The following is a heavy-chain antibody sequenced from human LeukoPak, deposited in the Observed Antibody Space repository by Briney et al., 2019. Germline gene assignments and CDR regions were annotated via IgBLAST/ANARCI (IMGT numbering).Heavy chain of an antibody. CDR2: IYYSGST. D-gene: IGHD4-11*01. Sequence: PSETLSLTCTVSGGSISSSSYYWGWIRQHPGKGLEWIGYIYYSGSTYYNPSLKSRVTISVDTSKNQFSLKLSSVTAADTAVYYCARDQGGYSNTYYYYYMDVWGKGTTVTVSS. V-gene: IGHV4-31*03. CDR3: ARDQGGYSNTYYYYYMDV. CDR1: GGSISSSSYY. J-gene: IGHJ6*03.